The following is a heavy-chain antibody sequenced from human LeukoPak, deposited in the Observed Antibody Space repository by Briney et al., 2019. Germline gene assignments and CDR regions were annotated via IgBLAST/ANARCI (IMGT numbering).Heavy chain of an antibody. V-gene: IGHV5-51*03. CDR1: GYTFSNYW. CDR3: ARSRDSSGYYYLI. J-gene: IGHJ4*02. Sequence: PGESLKISCEASGYTFSNYWIGWVRQMPGKGLEWMGMIYPDVSNTIYSPSFQGQVTISADKSISTAYLQWSSLKASDTAMYYCARSRDSSGYYYLIWGRGTLVTVSS. CDR2: IYPDVSNT. D-gene: IGHD3-22*01.